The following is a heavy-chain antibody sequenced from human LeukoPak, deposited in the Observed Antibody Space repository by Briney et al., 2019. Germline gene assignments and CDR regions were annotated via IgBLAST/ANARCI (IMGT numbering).Heavy chain of an antibody. CDR2: IKLEGSEK. J-gene: IGHJ4*02. CDR1: GFTFSSYW. V-gene: IGHV3-7*01. D-gene: IGHD3-10*01. Sequence: GGSLRLSCAASGFTFSSYWMSWVRQAPGKGLERVANIKLEGSEKYYVDSVKSRFTISRDNGNNSLYLKLKSLRAEDADVYYCARVCGSGSYYKAPYYFDYWGQGTLVTVSS. CDR3: ARVCGSGSYYKAPYYFDY.